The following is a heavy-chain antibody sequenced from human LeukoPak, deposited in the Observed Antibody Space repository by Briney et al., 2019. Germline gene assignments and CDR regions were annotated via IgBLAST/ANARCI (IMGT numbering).Heavy chain of an antibody. CDR3: ARHAYYVFDI. J-gene: IGHJ3*02. Sequence: GGSLRLSCEASGFSISSYWMTWVRQAPGKGLEWVANIKKQGSEKYYVDSAKGRFTIARDNAKNSLYLQMNNLRAEDTAMYYCARHAYYVFDIWGQGTMVTVSS. D-gene: IGHD3-10*01. V-gene: IGHV3-7*01. CDR2: IKKQGSEK. CDR1: GFSISSYW.